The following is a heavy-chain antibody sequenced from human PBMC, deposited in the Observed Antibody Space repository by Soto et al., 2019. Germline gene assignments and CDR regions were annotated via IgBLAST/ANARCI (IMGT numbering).Heavy chain of an antibody. CDR2: INHSGTT. J-gene: IGHJ5*02. CDR1: GGSFSGYI. Sequence: SETLSLTCDVYGGSFSGYIWTWIRQTPGKGLQWIGQINHSGTTSYSPSLKSRVAISLDTSKNQFSLSLSSVTAADTAVYYCARGRGYSYGLDPWGQGTLVTVSS. D-gene: IGHD5-18*01. CDR3: ARGRGYSYGLDP. V-gene: IGHV4-34*01.